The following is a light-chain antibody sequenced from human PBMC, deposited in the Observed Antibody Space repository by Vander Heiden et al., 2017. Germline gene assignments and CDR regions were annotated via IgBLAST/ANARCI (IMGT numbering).Light chain of an antibody. V-gene: IGLV3-1*01. J-gene: IGLJ2*01. CDR2: QDS. CDR1: KLGDKY. CDR3: QAWDSSTVV. Sequence: SYALTQPPSVSVSPGQTASITCSGDKLGDKYACWYQQKPGQSPVLVIYQDSKRPSGIPERFSGSNSGNTATLTISGTQAMDEADYYCQAWDSSTVVFGGRTKLTVL.